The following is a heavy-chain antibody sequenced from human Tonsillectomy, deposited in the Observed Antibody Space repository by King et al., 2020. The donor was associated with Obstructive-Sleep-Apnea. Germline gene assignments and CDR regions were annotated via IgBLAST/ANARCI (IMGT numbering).Heavy chain of an antibody. CDR1: GYTFTGYY. CDR2: INPNSGGT. D-gene: IGHD5-24*01. V-gene: IGHV1-2*04. Sequence: QLVQSGAEVKKPGASVKVSCKASGYTFTGYYMHWVRQAPGQGLEWMGWINPNSGGTNYAQKFQGWVTMTRDTSISTAYMELSRLRSDDTAVYYCARDLRRGYREYYYYYYGMDVWGQGTTVTVSS. J-gene: IGHJ6*02. CDR3: ARDLRRGYREYYYYYYGMDV.